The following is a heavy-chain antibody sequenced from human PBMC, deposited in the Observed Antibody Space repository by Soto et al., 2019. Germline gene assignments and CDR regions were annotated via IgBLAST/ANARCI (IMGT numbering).Heavy chain of an antibody. CDR3: ARAQVPVAGIPYYYNGMAV. Sequence: SQTLSLTCAISGDSVSSNSVAWNWIRQSPSRGLEWLGRTYYRSKWYYDYALSVTSRITINPDTSKNQFSLQLNSVTPEDTSAYYCARAQVPVAGIPYYYNGMAVWDKGTTVTVAS. D-gene: IGHD6-19*01. CDR1: GDSVSSNSVA. V-gene: IGHV6-1*01. J-gene: IGHJ6*04. CDR2: TYYRSKWYY.